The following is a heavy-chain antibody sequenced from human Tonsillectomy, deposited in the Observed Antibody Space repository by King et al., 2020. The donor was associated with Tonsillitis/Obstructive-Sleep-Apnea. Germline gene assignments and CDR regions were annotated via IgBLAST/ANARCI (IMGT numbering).Heavy chain of an antibody. CDR3: ARDTGRAISPFDC. J-gene: IGHJ4*02. Sequence: VQLVESGGGLVQPGGSLRLSCAASGFTFSSYSMNWVRQAPGRGLEWVSYISSSSSTIYYADSVKGRFTVSRDNAKNSHYLQMNSLRDEDTAVYYCARDTGRAISPFDCWGQGTLVTVSS. V-gene: IGHV3-48*02. CDR2: ISSSSSTI. D-gene: IGHD3-9*01. CDR1: GFTFSSYS.